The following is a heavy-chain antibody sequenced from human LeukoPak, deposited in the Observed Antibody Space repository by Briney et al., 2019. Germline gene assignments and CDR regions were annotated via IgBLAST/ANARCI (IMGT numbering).Heavy chain of an antibody. Sequence: NPSETLSLTCAVYGGSFSGYYWSWIRQPPGKGLEWIGEINHSGSTNYNPSLKSRVTISVDTSKNQFSLKLGSVTAADTAVYYCASGLYLNFDYLGQGTLVTVSS. D-gene: IGHD3-16*01. V-gene: IGHV4-34*01. CDR1: GGSFSGYY. CDR2: INHSGST. CDR3: ASGLYLNFDY. J-gene: IGHJ4*02.